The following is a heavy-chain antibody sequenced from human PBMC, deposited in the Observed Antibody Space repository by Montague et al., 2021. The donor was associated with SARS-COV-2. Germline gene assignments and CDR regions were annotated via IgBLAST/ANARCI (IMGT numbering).Heavy chain of an antibody. CDR3: ARAIDYGDYGYYFDY. Sequence: SLRLSCAASGFTFSSYSMNWVRQAPGKGLEWVSSISSSSSYIYYADSVKGRFTISRDNAKNSLYLQMNSLRAEDTAVYYCARAIDYGDYGYYFDYWGQGTLVTVSS. D-gene: IGHD4-17*01. CDR1: GFTFSSYS. J-gene: IGHJ4*02. V-gene: IGHV3-21*01. CDR2: ISSSSSYI.